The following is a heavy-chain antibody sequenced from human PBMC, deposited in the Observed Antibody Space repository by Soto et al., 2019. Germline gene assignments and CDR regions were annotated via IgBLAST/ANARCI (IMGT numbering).Heavy chain of an antibody. V-gene: IGHV3-30-3*01. CDR2: VSHDGTKE. J-gene: IGHJ4*02. D-gene: IGHD5-12*01. CDR3: ARESTITHFDH. CDR1: DIVSYDYP. Sequence: PGGSLRLSCAASDIVSYDYPIHWVRQAPGKGLEWVAVVSHDGTKEYYSDSVKGRFSISRDNSNNTAFLQMNSLRAEDTAIYYCARESTITHFDHWGQGTLVTVSS.